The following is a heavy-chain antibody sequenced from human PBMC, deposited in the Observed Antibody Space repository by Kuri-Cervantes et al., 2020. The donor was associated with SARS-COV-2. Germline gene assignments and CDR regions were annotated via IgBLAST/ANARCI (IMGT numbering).Heavy chain of an antibody. D-gene: IGHD6-19*01. V-gene: IGHV3-9*01. CDR3: AKTAVAGTGFDY. CDR2: ISWNSGSI. J-gene: IGHJ4*02. Sequence: SLKISCAASGFTFDDYAMHWVRQAPGKGLEWVSGISWNSGSIGYADPVKGRFTISRDNAKNSLYLQMNSLRAEDTALYYCAKTAVAGTGFDYWGQGTLVTVSS. CDR1: GFTFDDYA.